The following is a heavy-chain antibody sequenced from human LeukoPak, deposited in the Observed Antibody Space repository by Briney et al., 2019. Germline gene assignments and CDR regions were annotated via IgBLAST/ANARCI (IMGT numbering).Heavy chain of an antibody. D-gene: IGHD3-3*01. CDR3: ARWKTSEGSYYGFWSGYLDY. CDR2: IIPIFGTA. V-gene: IGHV1-69*01. CDR1: GGTFSSYA. Sequence: SVKVSCKASGGTFSSYAISWVRQAPGQGLEWMGGIIPIFGTANYAQKFQGRVTITADESTSTAYMELSSLRSEDTAVYYCARWKTSEGSYYGFWSGYLDYWGQGTLVTVSS. J-gene: IGHJ4*02.